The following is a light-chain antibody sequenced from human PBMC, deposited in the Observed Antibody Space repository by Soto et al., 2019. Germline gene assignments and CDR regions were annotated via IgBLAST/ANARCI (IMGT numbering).Light chain of an antibody. CDR2: KAS. J-gene: IGKJ1*01. CDR1: QNIINW. Sequence: DVQMTQSPSTLSAPIGDRVTITCRASQNIINWLAWYQQKRGKAPKLLIYKASSLESGVPSRFSGSGSGTEFTLTISSLQPDDFATYYCQQYNYNPWTFGQGTKV. V-gene: IGKV1-5*03. CDR3: QQYNYNPWT.